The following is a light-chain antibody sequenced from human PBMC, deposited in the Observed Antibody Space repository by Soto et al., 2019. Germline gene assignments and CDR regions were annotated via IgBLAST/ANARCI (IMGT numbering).Light chain of an antibody. Sequence: EIVLTQSPGTLSLSPGERATLSCRASQSVSSSYLAWYQQKPGQAPRLLIYGASSRATGIPDRFSGSGSATDFTLTISRLEPEAFAVYYCQQYGSSHMYTFGQATKLEIK. J-gene: IGKJ2*01. CDR3: QQYGSSHMYT. CDR1: QSVSSSY. V-gene: IGKV3-20*01. CDR2: GAS.